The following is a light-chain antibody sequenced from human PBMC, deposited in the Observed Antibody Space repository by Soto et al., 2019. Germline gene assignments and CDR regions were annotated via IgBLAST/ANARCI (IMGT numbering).Light chain of an antibody. CDR3: QQYNDWPGT. CDR1: QSVSSN. V-gene: IGKV3D-15*01. Sequence: TQSPGTLSSSPGERATLSCRASQSVSSNYLAWYQQKPGQAPRLLIYGASSRATGIPDRFSGSGSGTEFTLTISSLQSEDFAVYYCQQYNDWPGTFGQGTKVDIK. CDR2: GAS. J-gene: IGKJ1*01.